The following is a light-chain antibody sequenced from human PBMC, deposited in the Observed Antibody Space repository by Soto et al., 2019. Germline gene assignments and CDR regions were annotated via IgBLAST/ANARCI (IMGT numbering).Light chain of an antibody. CDR2: GAS. Sequence: TQSPGTLSLSPGDRATLSCRASQRVSSSSLAWYQQKPGQSPRLLIYGASSRATGIPDRFNGGGSGTDFTLTISRVEPEDFAVYYCQQYGSPPFTFGGGTKVEIK. CDR3: QQYGSPPFT. V-gene: IGKV3-20*01. J-gene: IGKJ4*01. CDR1: QRVSSSS.